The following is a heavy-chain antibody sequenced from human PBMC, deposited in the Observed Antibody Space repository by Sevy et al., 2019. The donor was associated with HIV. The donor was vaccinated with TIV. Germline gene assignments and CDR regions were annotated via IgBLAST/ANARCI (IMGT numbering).Heavy chain of an antibody. D-gene: IGHD1-7*01. V-gene: IGHV3-21*01. CDR1: GFIFSNYS. J-gene: IGHJ4*02. Sequence: GGSLRLSCAASGFIFSNYSMHWVRQAPGKGLQWVSCISSSSNDIYYADSLKGRFTISRDNAKNSLYLQMNSLRAEDTAVYYCARKMELLVPDYWGQGTLVTVSS. CDR2: ISSSSNDI. CDR3: ARKMELLVPDY.